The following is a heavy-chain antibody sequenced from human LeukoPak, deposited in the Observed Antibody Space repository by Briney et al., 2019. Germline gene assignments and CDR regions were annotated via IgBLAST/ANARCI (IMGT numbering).Heavy chain of an antibody. CDR3: SSSTVTDTGFDY. J-gene: IGHJ4*02. V-gene: IGHV4-61*01. CDR2: IYYIGST. D-gene: IGHD4-11*01. CDR1: GGSVSSGSYY. Sequence: SETLSLTCTVSGGSVSSGSYYWSRIRQPPGKGLEWIGYIYYIGSTNYNPSLKSRVTISVDTSKNQFSLKLKSVTAADTAVYYCSSSTVTDTGFDYWGQGTLVTVSS.